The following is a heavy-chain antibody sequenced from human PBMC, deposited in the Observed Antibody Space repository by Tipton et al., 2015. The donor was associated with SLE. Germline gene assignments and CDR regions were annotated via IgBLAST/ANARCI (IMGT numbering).Heavy chain of an antibody. J-gene: IGHJ4*02. CDR2: IYYTGST. CDR3: ASFGGWYYFDF. Sequence: TLSLTCTVSRGSVATGTYYWTWIRQSPGKGLEWIGSIYYTGSTFYNPSLKSRVTISVDTSKNQFSLRLSSVTAADTAVYYCASFGGWYYFDFWGQGTLVTVSS. D-gene: IGHD6-19*01. CDR1: RGSVATGTYY. V-gene: IGHV4-39*07.